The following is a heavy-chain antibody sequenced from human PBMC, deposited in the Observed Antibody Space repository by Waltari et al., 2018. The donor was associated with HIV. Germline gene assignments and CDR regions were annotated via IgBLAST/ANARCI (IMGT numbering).Heavy chain of an antibody. CDR1: GYSFPHHW. D-gene: IGHD5-12*01. CDR2: TYPGDSDI. J-gene: IGHJ3*02. CDR3: ARIGEMATFSAPSDI. V-gene: IGHV5-51*01. Sequence: EVQLVQSGAEVKKPGESLKISCKGSGYSFPHHWIGWVRQMPGTGLEWMGITYPGDSDISYSPSCQGQVTISADKSSRTAYLQWSSLKASDTAMYYCARIGEMATFSAPSDIWGQGTMVTVSS.